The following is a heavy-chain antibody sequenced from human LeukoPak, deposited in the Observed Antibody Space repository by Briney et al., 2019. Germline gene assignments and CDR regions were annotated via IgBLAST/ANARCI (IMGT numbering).Heavy chain of an antibody. J-gene: IGHJ5*02. V-gene: IGHV1-18*04. CDR2: ISAYNGNT. D-gene: IGHD3-22*01. Sequence: GASVKVSCKASGYTFTGYYMHWVRQAPGQGREWMGWISAYNGNTNYAQKLQGRVTMTTDTSTSTAYMELRSLRSDDTAVYYCARGRTYYDSSGYYYCFDPWGQGTLVTVSS. CDR3: ARGRTYYDSSGYYYCFDP. CDR1: GYTFTGYY.